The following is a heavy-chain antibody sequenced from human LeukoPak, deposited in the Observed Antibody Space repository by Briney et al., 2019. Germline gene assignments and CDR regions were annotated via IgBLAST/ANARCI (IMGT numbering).Heavy chain of an antibody. CDR2: IYYRGST. V-gene: IGHV4-30-4*08. D-gene: IGHD3-22*01. CDR1: GGSISSDDYY. J-gene: IGHJ4*02. Sequence: SETLSLTCTVSGGSISSDDYYWSWIRQPPGKGLEWIGYIYYRGSTYYNPSLMSRLTISIDTSRNQFSLKLTSVTAADTAVYYCARDWDYYDSSSNYWGQGTLVTVSS. CDR3: ARDWDYYDSSSNY.